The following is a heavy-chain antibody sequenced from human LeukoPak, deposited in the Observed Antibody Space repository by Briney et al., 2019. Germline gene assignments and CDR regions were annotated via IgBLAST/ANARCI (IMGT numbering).Heavy chain of an antibody. V-gene: IGHV3-30-3*01. J-gene: IGHJ4*02. Sequence: PGGSLRLSCAASGFTFSSYAMHWVRQAPGKGLEWVAVISYDGSNKYSADSVKGRFTISRDTSKNTLYLQMNSLRAEDTAIYYCAKGIVVVPVAVYFDYWGQGTLVTVSS. CDR3: AKGIVVVPVAVYFDY. D-gene: IGHD2-2*01. CDR2: ISYDGSNK. CDR1: GFTFSSYA.